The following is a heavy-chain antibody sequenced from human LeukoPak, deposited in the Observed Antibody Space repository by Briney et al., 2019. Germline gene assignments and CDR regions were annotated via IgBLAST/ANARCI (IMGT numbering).Heavy chain of an antibody. CDR2: MFYTGST. Sequence: SETLSLTCTVSGGSFGSYYLSWIRQSPGKGLEWIGFMFYTGSTNYNPSVMSRVSISRDASKNHFSLKLNSLTAADTALYFCARGDDADGYLSTWGQGILAIVSS. J-gene: IGHJ5*02. D-gene: IGHD5-24*01. CDR1: GGSFGSYY. CDR3: ARGDDADGYLST. V-gene: IGHV4-59*01.